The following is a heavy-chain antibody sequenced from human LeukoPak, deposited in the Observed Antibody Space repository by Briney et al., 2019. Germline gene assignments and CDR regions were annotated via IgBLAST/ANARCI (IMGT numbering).Heavy chain of an antibody. CDR3: ARITMVRGVIIYAGWFDP. D-gene: IGHD3-10*01. V-gene: IGHV1-18*01. Sequence: GASVKVSCKASGYTFTSYGISWVRQAPGQGLEWMGWISAYNGNTNYAQKLQGRVTMTTDTSTSTAYMELRSLRSDDTAVYYCARITMVRGVIIYAGWFDPWGQGTLVTVSS. J-gene: IGHJ5*02. CDR1: GYTFTSYG. CDR2: ISAYNGNT.